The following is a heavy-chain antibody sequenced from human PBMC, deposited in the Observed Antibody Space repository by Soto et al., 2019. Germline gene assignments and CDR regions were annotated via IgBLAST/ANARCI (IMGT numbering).Heavy chain of an antibody. Sequence: PGGSLRLSCAASGFTFSSYGMHWVRQAPGKGLEWVAVISYDGSNKYYADSVKGRFTISRDNSKNTLYLQMNSLRAEDTAVYYCASSTIFGVVTQSDYWGQGTLVTVSS. J-gene: IGHJ4*02. CDR1: GFTFSSYG. CDR2: ISYDGSNK. CDR3: ASSTIFGVVTQSDY. D-gene: IGHD3-3*01. V-gene: IGHV3-30*03.